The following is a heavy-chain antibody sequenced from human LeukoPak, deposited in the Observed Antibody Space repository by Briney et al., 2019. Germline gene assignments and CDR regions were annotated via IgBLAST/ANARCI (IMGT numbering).Heavy chain of an antibody. J-gene: IGHJ4*02. V-gene: IGHV4-34*01. Sequence: PSQTLSLTCAVYGGSFSGNYWTLVRQSPGRGLEWIGESSPTGDITGYNPSLKGRATISVDSPKNQFSLKLTSVTAADTGVSYRARVPDFIARPCDSWGPGTLVTVSS. CDR3: ARVPDFIARPCDS. CDR1: GGSFSGNY. CDR2: SSPTGDIT. D-gene: IGHD2-21*01.